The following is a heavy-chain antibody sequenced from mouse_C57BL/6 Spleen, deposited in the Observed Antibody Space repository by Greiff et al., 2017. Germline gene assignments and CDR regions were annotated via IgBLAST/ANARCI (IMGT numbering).Heavy chain of an antibody. J-gene: IGHJ4*01. Sequence: EVQLVESGGDLVKPGGSLKLSCAASGFTFSSYGMSWVRQTPDKRLEWVATISSGGSYTYYPDSVKGRLTISRDNAKNTLYRQMSSLKSEDTAMYYCARHWDYYAMDYWGQGTSVTVSS. CDR3: ARHWDYYAMDY. V-gene: IGHV5-6*01. CDR2: ISSGGSYT. CDR1: GFTFSSYG. D-gene: IGHD4-1*01.